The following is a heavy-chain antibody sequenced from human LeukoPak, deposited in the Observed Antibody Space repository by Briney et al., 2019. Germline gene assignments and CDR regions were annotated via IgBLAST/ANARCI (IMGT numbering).Heavy chain of an antibody. Sequence: GGSLRLSCAASGFTFSSYTMNWVRQAPGKGLEWLSYITTSGSHIYHADSVKGRFTISRDNSKNTLYLQMSSLRAEDTAVYYCVKDGAVADYYFDYWGQGTLVTVSS. CDR2: ITTSGSHI. V-gene: IGHV3-48*01. CDR3: VKDGAVADYYFDY. J-gene: IGHJ4*02. CDR1: GFTFSSYT. D-gene: IGHD6-19*01.